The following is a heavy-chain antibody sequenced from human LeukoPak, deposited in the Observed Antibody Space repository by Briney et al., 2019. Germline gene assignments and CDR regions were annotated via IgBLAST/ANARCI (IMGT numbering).Heavy chain of an antibody. D-gene: IGHD3-10*01. J-gene: IGHJ5*02. CDR3: AKGYYASGSYGWFDT. Sequence: PGGSLRLSCAASGFTFSSYGMNWVRQAPGTGLKWVSTISGSGGRTFYGDSVKGGFSISRDISKNTLYLQMNSLRAEGTAVYYFAKGYYASGSYGWFDTWGQGTLVTVSS. CDR1: GFTFSSYG. CDR2: ISGSGGRT. V-gene: IGHV3-23*01.